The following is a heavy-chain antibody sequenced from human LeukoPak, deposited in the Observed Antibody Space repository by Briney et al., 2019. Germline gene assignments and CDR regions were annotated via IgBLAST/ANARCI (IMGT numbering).Heavy chain of an antibody. V-gene: IGHV3-30-3*01. J-gene: IGHJ4*02. D-gene: IGHD2-21*01. CDR1: GFNFSTYA. CDR2: ISIDGSNK. Sequence: GRSLRLSCAASGFNFSTYAMHWLRQAPGKGLEWVAFISIDGSNKYYADSVKDRFTISRDNSESTLYLRMNSLSVEDTVFYCCASASTSRPRFFDAWGQGTLVTVSS. CDR3: ASASTSRPRFFDA.